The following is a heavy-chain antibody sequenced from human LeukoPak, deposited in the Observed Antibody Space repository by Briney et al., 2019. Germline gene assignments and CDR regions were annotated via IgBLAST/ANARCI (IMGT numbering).Heavy chain of an antibody. Sequence: GGALRLSCAASVFTFSSSAMSWVRPAPGKGLEWVSAICDSGSRTYYTDSVKGRFTISRDNSKNTLYLQMNSLRVDDTSIYYCAKSCSSSGRWGQGSLVTVSS. D-gene: IGHD6-6*01. CDR3: AKSCSSSGR. CDR2: ICDSGSRT. J-gene: IGHJ4*02. CDR1: VFTFSSSA. V-gene: IGHV3-23*01.